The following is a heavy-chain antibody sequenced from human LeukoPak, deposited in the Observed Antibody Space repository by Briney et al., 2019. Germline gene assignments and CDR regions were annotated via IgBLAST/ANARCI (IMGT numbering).Heavy chain of an antibody. Sequence: SQTLSLTCTVSGGSISSGGYYWSWIRQPAGKGLEWIGRIYTSGSTNYNPSLKSRVTMSVDTSKNQFSLKLSSVTAADTAVYYCARAPRIQLWSYFDYWGQGTLVTVSS. D-gene: IGHD5-18*01. CDR1: GGSISSGGYY. CDR3: ARAPRIQLWSYFDY. CDR2: IYTSGST. V-gene: IGHV4-61*02. J-gene: IGHJ4*02.